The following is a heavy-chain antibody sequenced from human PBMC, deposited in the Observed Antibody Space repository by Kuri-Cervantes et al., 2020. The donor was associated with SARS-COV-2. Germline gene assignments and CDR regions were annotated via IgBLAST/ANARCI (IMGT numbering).Heavy chain of an antibody. CDR2: INHDGSST. Sequence: GESLKISCAASGFTFSRYWMHWVRQAPGKGLVWVSRINHDGSSTEFADSVKGRLTISRDNAKNSLYLQMNSLRAEDAAIYYCAKDLVGCWGSSRCYRPAYYYMDVWGKGTTVTVSS. J-gene: IGHJ6*03. CDR3: AKDLVGCWGSSRCYRPAYYYMDV. CDR1: GFTFSRYW. D-gene: IGHD2-2*02. V-gene: IGHV3-74*03.